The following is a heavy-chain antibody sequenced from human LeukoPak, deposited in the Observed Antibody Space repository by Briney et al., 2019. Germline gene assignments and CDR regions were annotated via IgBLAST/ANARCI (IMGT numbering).Heavy chain of an antibody. J-gene: IGHJ4*02. D-gene: IGHD4-17*01. CDR3: AREEHDYGDYFDY. CDR1: GFTFSSYS. Sequence: GGSLRLSCAASGFTFSSYSMNWVRQAPGKGLEWVSSISSSSSYIYYADSVKGRLTISRDNAKNSLYLQMNSLRAEDTAVYYCAREEHDYGDYFDYWGQGTLVTVSS. V-gene: IGHV3-21*01. CDR2: ISSSSSYI.